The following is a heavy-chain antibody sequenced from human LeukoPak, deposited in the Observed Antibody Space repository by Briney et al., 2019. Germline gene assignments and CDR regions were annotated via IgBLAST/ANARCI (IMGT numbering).Heavy chain of an antibody. D-gene: IGHD3-10*01. V-gene: IGHV4-34*01. Sequence: PSETLSLTCAVYGGSFSGYYWSWIRQPPGKGLEWIGEINHSGSTNYNPSLKSRVTISVDTSKNQFSLKLSSVTAADTAVYYCARSGRQPFDYWGQGTLVTVSP. J-gene: IGHJ4*02. CDR2: INHSGST. CDR1: GGSFSGYY. CDR3: ARSGRQPFDY.